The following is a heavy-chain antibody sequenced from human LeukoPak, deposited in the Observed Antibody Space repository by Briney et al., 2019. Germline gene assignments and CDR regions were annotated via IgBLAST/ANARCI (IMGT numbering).Heavy chain of an antibody. CDR3: AGGTYYYFDY. CDR2: VYYSGSA. J-gene: IGHJ4*02. CDR1: GGSFSGYY. V-gene: IGHV4-59*01. Sequence: PSETLSLTCAVYGGSFSGYYWSWIRQPPGKGVEWIGYVYYSGSAHYNPSLKSRVTISVDTSKNHFSLKVSSVTAADTAIYYCAGGTYYYFDYWGQGTLVTVSS. D-gene: IGHD1-26*01.